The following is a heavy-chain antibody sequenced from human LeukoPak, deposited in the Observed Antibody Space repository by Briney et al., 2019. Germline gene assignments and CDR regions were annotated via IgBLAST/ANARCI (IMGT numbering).Heavy chain of an antibody. CDR3: ARDLNWETY. Sequence: PGGSLRLSCAASGFIFSDNYMSWIRQAPGKGLEWVANIKTDGSQIYYVDSVKGRFTISRDNAKNSLYLQMNGLRAEDTAVYYCARDLNWETYWGQGTLVSVSS. CDR2: IKTDGSQI. V-gene: IGHV3-7*01. D-gene: IGHD7-27*01. J-gene: IGHJ4*02. CDR1: GFIFSDNY.